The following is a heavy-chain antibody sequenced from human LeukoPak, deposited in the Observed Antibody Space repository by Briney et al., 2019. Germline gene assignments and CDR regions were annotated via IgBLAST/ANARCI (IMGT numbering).Heavy chain of an antibody. CDR1: GGSFSGYY. J-gene: IGHJ5*02. Sequence: PSETLSLTCAVYGGSFSGYYRSWIRQPPGKGLEWIGEINHSGSTNYNPSLKSRVTISVDTSKNQFSLKLSSVTAADTAVYYCARGVGYYDSSGSNWFDPWGQGTLVTVSS. D-gene: IGHD3-22*01. V-gene: IGHV4-34*01. CDR2: INHSGST. CDR3: ARGVGYYDSSGSNWFDP.